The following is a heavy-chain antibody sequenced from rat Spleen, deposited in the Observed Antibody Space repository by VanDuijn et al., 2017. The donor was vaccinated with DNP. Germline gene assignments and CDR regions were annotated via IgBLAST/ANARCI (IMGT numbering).Heavy chain of an antibody. V-gene: IGHV2-47*01. J-gene: IGHJ3*01. CDR1: GLSLTSNS. D-gene: IGHD1-2*01. Sequence: QVQLTESGPGLVQPSQTLSLTCTVSGLSLTSNSVSWIRQPPGKGLAWMGVLWSNGGTDYNSATKSRLSISRDTAKSQVFLKMNSLQTEDTAMYFCARGPIAAISDWGQGTLVTVSS. CDR3: ARGPIAAISD. CDR2: LWSNGGT.